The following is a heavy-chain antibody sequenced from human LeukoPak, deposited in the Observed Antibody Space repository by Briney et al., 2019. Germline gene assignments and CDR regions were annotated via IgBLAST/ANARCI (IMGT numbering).Heavy chain of an antibody. CDR1: GFTFSSYS. CDR2: IDSSSSFI. J-gene: IGHJ4*02. Sequence: GGSLGLSCAASGFTFSSYSMNWVRQAPGKGLEWVSSIDSSSSFIYYADSVKGRFTISRDNAKNSLYLQMNSLRAEDTAVYYCAKKGSRIAAAGPYFDYWGQGTLVTVSS. CDR3: AKKGSRIAAAGPYFDY. D-gene: IGHD6-13*01. V-gene: IGHV3-21*01.